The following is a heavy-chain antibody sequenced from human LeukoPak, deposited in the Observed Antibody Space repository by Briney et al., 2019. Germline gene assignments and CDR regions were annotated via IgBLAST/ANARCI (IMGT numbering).Heavy chain of an antibody. V-gene: IGHV3-48*01. CDR1: GFTFSSYS. CDR2: SSRNGNTM. Sequence: GGSLRLSCVVSGFTFSSYSISWVRQAPGRGLEWVSYSSRNGNTMTYADSVKGRFTISRDNAKNSLDLHMNSLRAEDTAVYYCARDPRSISGPYGALDIWGQGTMVTVSS. CDR3: ARDPRSISGPYGALDI. J-gene: IGHJ3*02. D-gene: IGHD4/OR15-4a*01.